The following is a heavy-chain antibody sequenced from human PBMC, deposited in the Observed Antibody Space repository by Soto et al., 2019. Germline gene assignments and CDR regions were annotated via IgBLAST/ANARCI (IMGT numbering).Heavy chain of an antibody. CDR3: AREDLGHDILTGYSYGMDV. J-gene: IGHJ6*02. CDR1: GGSISSYY. D-gene: IGHD3-9*01. Sequence: PWETLSLTCTVSGGSISSYYWSWIRQPPGKGLEWIGYIYYSGSTNYNPSLKSRVTISVDTSKNQFSLKLSSVTAADTAVFYCAREDLGHDILTGYSYGMDVWGQGTTVTVSS. CDR2: IYYSGST. V-gene: IGHV4-59*12.